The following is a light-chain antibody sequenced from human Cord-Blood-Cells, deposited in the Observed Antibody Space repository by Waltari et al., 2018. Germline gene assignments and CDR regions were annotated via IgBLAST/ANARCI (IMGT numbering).Light chain of an antibody. J-gene: IGKJ5*01. V-gene: IGKV3-11*01. CDR1: QSVSSY. CDR2: DAS. Sequence: VLTQSPATLSLSPGVRATLSCRASQSVSSYLAWYQQKPGQAPRLLIYDASNRATGIPARFSGSGSGTDFTLTISSLEPEDFAVYYCQQRSNWITFGQGTRLEIK. CDR3: QQRSNWIT.